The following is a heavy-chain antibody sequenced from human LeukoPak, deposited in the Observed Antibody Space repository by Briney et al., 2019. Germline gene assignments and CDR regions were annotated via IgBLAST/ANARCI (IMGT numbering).Heavy chain of an antibody. CDR1: GFTFNNYW. J-gene: IGHJ4*02. CDR3: ARASTVAGTGFDY. D-gene: IGHD6-19*01. Sequence: GGSLRLSCAASGFTFNNYWMHWVRQAPGKGLVWVSRTNSDGSSTSYADSVKGRFTISRDNAKSTLYLQMNSLRAEDTAVYCCARASTVAGTGFDYWGQGTLVTVSS. V-gene: IGHV3-74*01. CDR2: TNSDGSST.